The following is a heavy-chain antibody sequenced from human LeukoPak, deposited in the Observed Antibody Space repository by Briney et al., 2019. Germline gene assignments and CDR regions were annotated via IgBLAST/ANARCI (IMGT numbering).Heavy chain of an antibody. D-gene: IGHD3-10*01. V-gene: IGHV1-46*01. J-gene: IGHJ4*02. CDR1: GYTFTNYY. CDR3: ARTSQLLWFGELYRYFDY. CDR2: INPSGGST. Sequence: ASVKVSCKASGYTFTNYYMHWVRQAPGQGLEWMGIINPSGGSTSYAQKFQGRVTMTRDTSTSTVYMELSSLRSEDTAVYYCARTSQLLWFGELYRYFDYWGQGTLVTVSS.